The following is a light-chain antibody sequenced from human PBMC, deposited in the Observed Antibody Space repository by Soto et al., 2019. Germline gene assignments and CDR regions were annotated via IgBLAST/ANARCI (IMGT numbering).Light chain of an antibody. Sequence: QSALTQPASVSGSPGQSITISCTGTTSDVGSYNYVSWYQQHPGKAPKLMIYEVSNRPSGVSDRFSGSKSGNTASLTISGLLADDEADYYCSSFTSSSTWVFGGGTKVTVL. J-gene: IGLJ3*02. CDR2: EVS. CDR3: SSFTSSSTWV. CDR1: TSDVGSYNY. V-gene: IGLV2-14*01.